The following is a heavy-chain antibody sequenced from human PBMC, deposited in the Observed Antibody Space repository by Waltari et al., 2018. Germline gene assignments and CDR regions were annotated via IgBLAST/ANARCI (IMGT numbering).Heavy chain of an antibody. J-gene: IGHJ4*02. CDR2: IYYRGNA. D-gene: IGHD3-22*01. Sequence: QVHLQESGPGLVKPSHTLSLTCTVSGVSISCGGYYWSCIRQHPGKGLEWSGYIYYRGNADYKTARKSRVTISVDTSKNQLSRKLSAVTAADTAGDYCARSYYDSSGRLDYWGQGTLVTVSS. V-gene: IGHV4-31*03. CDR3: ARSYYDSSGRLDY. CDR1: GVSISCGGYY.